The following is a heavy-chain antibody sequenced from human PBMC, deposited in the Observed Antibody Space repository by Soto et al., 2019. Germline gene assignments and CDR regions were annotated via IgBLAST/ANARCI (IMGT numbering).Heavy chain of an antibody. V-gene: IGHV3-30-3*01. J-gene: IGHJ5*02. D-gene: IGHD5-18*01. CDR1: GFTFRSYA. Sequence: QVQLVESGGGVVQPGRSLRLSCAASGFTFRSYAMHWVRQDPGKGLEWVAAISYDENNRYYTDSVKGRFTIPRDHSKNTLYLQVNSLSAEDTAVYYCARALDTAMASKDNWFDPWGQRTLGTVSA. CDR2: ISYDENNR. CDR3: ARALDTAMASKDNWFDP.